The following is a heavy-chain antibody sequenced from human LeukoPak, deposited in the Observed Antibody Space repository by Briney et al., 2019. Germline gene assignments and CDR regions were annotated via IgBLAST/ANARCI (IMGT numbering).Heavy chain of an antibody. CDR1: GGTFGSYA. D-gene: IGHD3-10*01. CDR3: ARDPEVTMVRGVTHNWFDP. J-gene: IGHJ5*02. V-gene: IGHV1-69*04. CDR2: IIPILGIA. Sequence: SVKVSCKASGGTFGSYAISWVRQAPGQGLEWMGRIIPILGIANYAQKFQGRVTITADKSTSTAYMELSSLRSEDTAVYYCARDPEVTMVRGVTHNWFDPWGQGTLVTVSS.